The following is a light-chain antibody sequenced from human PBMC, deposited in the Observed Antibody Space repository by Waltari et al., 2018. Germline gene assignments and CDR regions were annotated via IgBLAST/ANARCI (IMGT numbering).Light chain of an antibody. Sequence: QSVLTQPPSVSGAPGQRGSISCTGSSSNIGEGYDLHCYHKLPGTAPKLRIHGNNNRPSEVPDRFSASKSGTSASLAITGLQAEDEADYYCQSYDSSLSVWVFGGGTKLTVL. CDR3: QSYDSSLSVWV. V-gene: IGLV1-40*01. J-gene: IGLJ3*02. CDR1: SSNIGEGYD. CDR2: GNN.